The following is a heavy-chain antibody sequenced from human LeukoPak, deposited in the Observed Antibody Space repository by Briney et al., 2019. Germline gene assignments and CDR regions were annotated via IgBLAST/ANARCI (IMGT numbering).Heavy chain of an antibody. CDR2: MNPNSGNT. CDR3: ARRYYDFWSGYPVNYYYYMDV. V-gene: IGHV1-8*03. Sequence: ASVKVSCKASGYTFTSYDINWVRQATGQGLEWMGWMNPNSGNTGYGKKFQGGVTITRNTSISTAYMELSSLRSEDTAVYYCARRYYDFWSGYPVNYYYYMDVWGKGTTVTVSS. CDR1: GYTFTSYD. D-gene: IGHD3-3*01. J-gene: IGHJ6*03.